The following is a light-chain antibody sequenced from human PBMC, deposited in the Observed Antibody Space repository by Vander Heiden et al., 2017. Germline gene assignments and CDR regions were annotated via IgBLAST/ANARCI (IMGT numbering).Light chain of an antibody. J-gene: IGKJ4*01. Sequence: ILFTQSPPTLSLSPGDRATLSCRASQSVSSSYLAWYQQKPGQAPRLLIYGASSRATGIPDRFSGGGSGTDFTLTISRLEPEDFAVYFCQQYGNSPLTFGGGTKVEIK. V-gene: IGKV3-20*01. CDR2: GAS. CDR3: QQYGNSPLT. CDR1: QSVSSSY.